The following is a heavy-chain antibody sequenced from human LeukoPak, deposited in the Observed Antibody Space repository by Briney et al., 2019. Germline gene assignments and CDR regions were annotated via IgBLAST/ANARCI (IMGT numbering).Heavy chain of an antibody. V-gene: IGHV4-59*01. CDR1: GGSISSYY. CDR2: IYYSGST. D-gene: IGHD6-19*01. CDR3: AREKYSSGLDY. J-gene: IGHJ4*02. Sequence: PSETLSLTCTVSGGSISSYYWSWIRQPPGKGLEWIGYIYYSGSTNYNPSLKSRVTISVDTSKNQFSLKLSSVTAADTAVYYCAREKYSSGLDYWGQGTLVTVSS.